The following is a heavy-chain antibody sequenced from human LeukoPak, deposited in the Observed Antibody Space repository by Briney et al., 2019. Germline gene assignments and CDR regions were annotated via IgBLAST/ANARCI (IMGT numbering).Heavy chain of an antibody. V-gene: IGHV3-48*03. Sequence: GGSLRLSCAASGFTFSSYEMNWVRQAPGKGLEWVSYISSSGSTIYYADSVKGRFTISRDNAKNSLYLQMNSLRAEDTAVYYCASTPLRGSLYYFDYWGQGTLVTVSS. J-gene: IGHJ4*02. CDR1: GFTFSSYE. D-gene: IGHD1-26*01. CDR3: ASTPLRGSLYYFDY. CDR2: ISSSGSTI.